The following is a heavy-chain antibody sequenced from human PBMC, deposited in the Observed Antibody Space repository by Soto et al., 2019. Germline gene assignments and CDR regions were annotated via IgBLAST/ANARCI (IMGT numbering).Heavy chain of an antibody. Sequence: ASVKVSCKASGYTFTGYYMHWVRQAPGQGLEWMGWINPNSGGTNYAQKFQGRVTMTRDMSISTAYMELSRLRSDDTAVYYCARDRGYYYGSGSTNWFDPWGQGTLVTVSS. D-gene: IGHD3-10*01. J-gene: IGHJ5*02. CDR2: INPNSGGT. CDR1: GYTFTGYY. CDR3: ARDRGYYYGSGSTNWFDP. V-gene: IGHV1-2*02.